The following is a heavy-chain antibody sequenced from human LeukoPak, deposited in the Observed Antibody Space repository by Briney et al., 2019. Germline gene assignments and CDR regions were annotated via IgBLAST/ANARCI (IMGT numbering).Heavy chain of an antibody. J-gene: IGHJ5*02. D-gene: IGHD4-11*01. V-gene: IGHV1-69*13. CDR2: IIPIFGTA. Sequence: SVKVSCKASGGTFSSYAVSWVRQAPGQGLEWMGGIIPIFGTANYAQKFQGRVTITADESTSTAYMELSSLRSEDTAVYYCARENVGDYSNNNWFDPWGQGTLVTVSS. CDR3: ARENVGDYSNNNWFDP. CDR1: GGTFSSYA.